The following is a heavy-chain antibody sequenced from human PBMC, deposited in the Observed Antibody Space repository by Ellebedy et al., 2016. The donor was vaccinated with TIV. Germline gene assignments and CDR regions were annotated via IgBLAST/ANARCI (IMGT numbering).Heavy chain of an antibody. CDR1: GFIFSDYG. CDR2: IWYDGSNE. CDR3: AKHVVVLPKSWFDP. J-gene: IGHJ5*02. V-gene: IGHV3-33*06. D-gene: IGHD2-21*01. Sequence: GESLKISXVASGFIFSDYGMHWVRQAPGKGLEWVVVIWYDGSNEYFADSVKGRFTISRDNSKNTLYLQMYSLRAEDTAVYYCAKHVVVLPKSWFDPWGQGTLVTVSS.